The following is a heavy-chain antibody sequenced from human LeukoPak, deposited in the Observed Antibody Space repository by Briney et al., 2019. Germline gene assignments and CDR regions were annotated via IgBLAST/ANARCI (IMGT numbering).Heavy chain of an antibody. CDR1: GFTFSSYA. CDR3: AKDGQWLVNNCFDT. V-gene: IGHV3-23*01. CDR2: ISGSGGNT. J-gene: IGHJ5*02. D-gene: IGHD6-19*01. Sequence: GGSLRLSCAASGFTFSSYAMSWVRQTPGKGLEWVSAISGSGGNTFYGDSVKGRFTITRDNSKNTLYLQMTSLGAEDTAVYYCAKDGQWLVNNCFDTWGQGTLVTVSS.